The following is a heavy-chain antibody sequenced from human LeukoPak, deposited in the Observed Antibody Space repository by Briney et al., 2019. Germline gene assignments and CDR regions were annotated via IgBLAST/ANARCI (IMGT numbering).Heavy chain of an antibody. D-gene: IGHD3-9*01. CDR3: ATHGNKTYYDILTGYWPGFFDH. Sequence: SETLSLTCAVSGGSISSANWWSWVRQSPGKGLEWIGEISHIGNTNYNPPLESRLTISLDTSKNHCSLKLSSVTAADTAVYYCATHGNKTYYDILTGYWPGFFDHWGQGTLVTVSS. CDR2: ISHIGNT. CDR1: GGSISSANW. J-gene: IGHJ4*02. V-gene: IGHV4-4*02.